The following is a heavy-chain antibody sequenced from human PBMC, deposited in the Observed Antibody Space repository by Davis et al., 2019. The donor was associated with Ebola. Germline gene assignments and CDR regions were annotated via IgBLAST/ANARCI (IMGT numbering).Heavy chain of an antibody. Sequence: GESLKISCAASGFTVSSNYMSWVRQAPGKGLEWLTLITYDGSNEYYADSVKGRFTISRDNSKDTLYLQMNSLRAEDTAVYYCARGAVTTRDWYFDLWGRGTLVTVSS. CDR3: ARGAVTTRDWYFDL. V-gene: IGHV3-30*14. J-gene: IGHJ2*01. CDR2: ITYDGSNE. CDR1: GFTVSSNY. D-gene: IGHD4-17*01.